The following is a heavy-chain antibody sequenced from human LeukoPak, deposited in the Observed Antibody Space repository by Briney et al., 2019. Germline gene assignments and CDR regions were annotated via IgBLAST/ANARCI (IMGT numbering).Heavy chain of an antibody. CDR3: ARESSLYYFDY. CDR2: ISYDGSNK. CDR1: GFTFSSYA. J-gene: IGHJ4*02. D-gene: IGHD2/OR15-2a*01. V-gene: IGHV3-30-3*01. Sequence: GGSLRLSCAASGFTFSSYAMHWVRQAPGKGLEWVAVISYDGSNKYYADSVKGRFTISRDNSKNTLYLQMNSLRAEDTAVYYCARESSLYYFDYWGQGTLVTVSS.